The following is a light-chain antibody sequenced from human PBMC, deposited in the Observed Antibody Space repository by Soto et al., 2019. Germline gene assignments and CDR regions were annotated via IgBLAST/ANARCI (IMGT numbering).Light chain of an antibody. CDR1: HSVRSD. Sequence: TRSPATLSVSPRERATLSCRASHSVRSDLAWYQQKPGQAPRLLIYGASSRATGIPDRFSGSGSGTDFTLTISRLEPEDFAVYYCQQYGSSPLTFGGGTNVDI. CDR2: GAS. V-gene: IGKV3-20*01. J-gene: IGKJ4*01. CDR3: QQYGSSPLT.